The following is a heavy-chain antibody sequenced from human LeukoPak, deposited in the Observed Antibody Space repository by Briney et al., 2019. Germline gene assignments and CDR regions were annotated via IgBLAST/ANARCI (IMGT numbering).Heavy chain of an antibody. V-gene: IGHV1-24*01. J-gene: IGHJ4*02. CDR3: ATALGYYDSSGYPPFDY. CDR2: FDPEDGET. D-gene: IGHD3-22*01. CDR1: GYTLTELS. Sequence: ASVKVSCKVSGYTLTELSMHWVRQAPGKGLEWMGGFDPEDGETIYAQKFQGRATMTEDTSTDTAYMELSSLRSEDTAVYYCATALGYYDSSGYPPFDYWGQGTLVTVSS.